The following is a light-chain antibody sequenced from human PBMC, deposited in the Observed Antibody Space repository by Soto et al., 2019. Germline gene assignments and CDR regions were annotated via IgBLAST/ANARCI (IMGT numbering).Light chain of an antibody. J-gene: IGKJ1*01. Sequence: DIQMTQSPSSLSASVGDRVTITCRASQSISSYLNWYQQKPGKAPKLLIYAASILQSGAPSRFSGSGSGTDFTLTISTLQPEDFATYYCQQSYNTPQTLGQGTKVDIK. CDR2: AAS. V-gene: IGKV1-39*01. CDR3: QQSYNTPQT. CDR1: QSISSY.